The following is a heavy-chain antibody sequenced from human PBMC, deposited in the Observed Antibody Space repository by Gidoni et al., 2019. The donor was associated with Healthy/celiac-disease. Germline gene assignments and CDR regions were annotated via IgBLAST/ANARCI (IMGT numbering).Heavy chain of an antibody. V-gene: IGHV3-43*01. CDR1: GFTFADYT. Sequence: EVQLVASGGVVVQPGGSLRLYCAPAGFTFADYTMHLVREAPGKGLEWVSLISWDGGSTYYVDSVKGRFTISRDNSKTSLYLQMNSLRTEVTALYYCAKDASGYGSGSYYFDYWGQGTLVTVSS. CDR3: AKDASGYGSGSYYFDY. CDR2: ISWDGGST. J-gene: IGHJ4*02. D-gene: IGHD3-10*01.